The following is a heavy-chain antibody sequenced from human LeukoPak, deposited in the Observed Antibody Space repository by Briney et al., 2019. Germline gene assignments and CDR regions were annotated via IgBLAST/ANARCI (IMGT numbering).Heavy chain of an antibody. D-gene: IGHD6-13*01. CDR2: ISSSSSTI. CDR3: AKEKDRYSSSWSHFDY. CDR1: GFTLSRFS. J-gene: IGHJ4*02. Sequence: PGGSLRLSCAASGFTLSRFSMHWVRQAPGKGLEWLSYISSSSSTIYYADSVKGRFTISRDNAKNSLYLQMNSLRAEDTAVYYCAKEKDRYSSSWSHFDYWGQGTLVTVSS. V-gene: IGHV3-48*01.